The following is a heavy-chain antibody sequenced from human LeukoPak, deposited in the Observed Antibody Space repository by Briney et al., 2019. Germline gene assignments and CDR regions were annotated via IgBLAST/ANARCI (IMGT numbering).Heavy chain of an antibody. CDR3: ANGNRCTSPNCLGYYYFYMDV. CDR1: GFTFSIYA. Sequence: PGGSLRLSCAASGFTFSIYAMSWVRRAPGKGLQWVSSITSRGESTWYVDSVKGRFTISRDNSKNTLYLQMNSLRAEDTAVYYCANGNRCTSPNCLGYYYFYMDVWGKGTTVTVSS. CDR2: ITSRGEST. V-gene: IGHV3-23*01. D-gene: IGHD2-8*01. J-gene: IGHJ6*03.